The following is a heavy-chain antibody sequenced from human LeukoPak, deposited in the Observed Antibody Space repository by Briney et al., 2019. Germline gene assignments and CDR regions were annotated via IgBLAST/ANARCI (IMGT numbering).Heavy chain of an antibody. V-gene: IGHV5-51*01. CDR3: ARQSSSVYFSDY. Sequence: PGESLQISCRGSGYSFTNYWIGWVRQMPGKGLEWMGIIYPSDSDNRYSPSFQGQVTMSVDKSISTAYLQWSSLKASDTAVYYCARQSSSVYFSDYWGQGTLVTVSS. J-gene: IGHJ4*02. CDR2: IYPSDSDN. D-gene: IGHD3-9*01. CDR1: GYSFTNYW.